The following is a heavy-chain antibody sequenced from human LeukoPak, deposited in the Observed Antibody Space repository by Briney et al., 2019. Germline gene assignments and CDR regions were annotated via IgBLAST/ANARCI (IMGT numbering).Heavy chain of an antibody. D-gene: IGHD2-15*01. Sequence: GGSLRLSCAASGITLSGDYMSWVRQAPGTGLEWVSVIFGAGTTYYADSVKGRFTISRDNSKNTLYLQMNSLRAEDTAVYYCARAIQFGGYFDYWGQGTLVTVST. CDR1: GITLSGDY. V-gene: IGHV3-53*01. CDR2: IFGAGTT. CDR3: ARAIQFGGYFDY. J-gene: IGHJ4*02.